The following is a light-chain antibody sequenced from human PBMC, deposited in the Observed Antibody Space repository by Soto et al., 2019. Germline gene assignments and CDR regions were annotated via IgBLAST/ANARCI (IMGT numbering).Light chain of an antibody. CDR3: QQYDSSPLT. V-gene: IGKV3-20*01. CDR2: DAS. CDR1: QSVSSSY. J-gene: IGKJ4*01. Sequence: EIVLTQSPATLSLSPGERATLSCRASQSVSSSYLAWYQQNPGQAPRLLIYDASNRATAIPDRFSGSGSGTDFTLTISRLDPEDFAVYYCQQYDSSPLTFGGGTKVDIK.